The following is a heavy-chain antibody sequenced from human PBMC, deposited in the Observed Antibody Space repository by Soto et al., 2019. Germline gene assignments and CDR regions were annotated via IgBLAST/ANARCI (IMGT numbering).Heavy chain of an antibody. D-gene: IGHD3-10*01. J-gene: IGHJ6*02. V-gene: IGHV4-39*01. CDR3: ARQGGDSGSYYNMYSYGLDI. CDR2: IYYSGST. Sequence: QLQVQESGPGLVKPSETLSLTCTVSGGSISSSNYFWGWIRQPPGKGLEWIGSIYYSGSTYYNPHLMTRFPISVDPPKNQFSLTLRSVPASDTAVYYCARQGGDSGSYYNMYSYGLDIWGQGTTVTVSS. CDR1: GGSISSSNYF.